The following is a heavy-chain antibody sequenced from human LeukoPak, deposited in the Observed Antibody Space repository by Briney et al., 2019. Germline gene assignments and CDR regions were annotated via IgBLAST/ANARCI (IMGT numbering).Heavy chain of an antibody. V-gene: IGHV3-53*01. Sequence: GGSLRLSCTASGFIFSSYSMHWVRQAPGKGLECISVIYSGGSTDYADSVKGRLTISRDNSKNTLYLQMNSLRAEDTAVYYCARVVDHDYGDYYLDYWGQGTLVTVSS. J-gene: IGHJ4*02. CDR1: GFIFSSYS. CDR2: IYSGGST. CDR3: ARVVDHDYGDYYLDY. D-gene: IGHD4-17*01.